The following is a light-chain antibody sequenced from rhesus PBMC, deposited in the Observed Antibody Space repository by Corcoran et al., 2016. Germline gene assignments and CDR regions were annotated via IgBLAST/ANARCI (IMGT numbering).Light chain of an antibody. V-gene: IGKV1-74*01. CDR3: QHNYGTPPT. J-gene: IGKJ1*01. Sequence: DIQMTQSPSSLSASVGDRVTITCRTSENVNNYLNWYQQNTGKAPKLLIYKASTLQSGGPSRFSGSGSGTDYTFTISSLQSEDVATYYCQHNYGTPPTFGQGTKVEIK. CDR2: KAS. CDR1: ENVNNY.